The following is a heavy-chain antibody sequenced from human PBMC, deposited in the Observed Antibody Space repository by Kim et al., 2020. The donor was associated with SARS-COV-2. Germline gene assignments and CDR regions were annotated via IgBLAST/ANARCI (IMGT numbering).Heavy chain of an antibody. V-gene: IGHV3-9*01. D-gene: IGHD6-6*01. J-gene: IGHJ6*02. CDR2: ISWNSGSI. CDR1: GFTFDDYA. CDR3: AKDRAARNYYYYGMDV. Sequence: GGSLRLSCAASGFTFDDYAMHWVRQAPGKGLEWVSGISWNSGSIGYADSVKGRFTISRDNAKNSLYLQMNSLRAEDTALYYCAKDRAARNYYYYGMDVWGQGTTVTVSS.